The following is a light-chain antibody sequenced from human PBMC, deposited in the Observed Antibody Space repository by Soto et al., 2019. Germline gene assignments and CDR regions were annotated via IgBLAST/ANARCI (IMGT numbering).Light chain of an antibody. CDR1: SSNIGAGYP. CDR3: SSYGGYNNVI. V-gene: IGLV1-40*01. Sequence: QSVLTQPPSVSGAPGQRVTISCTGSSSNIGAGYPVHWYQQLPGTAPKLLVAGNRPSGVPDRFSVSKSGASASLAITGLQAEDEADYYCSSYGGYNNVIFGGGTKLTVL. CDR2: G. J-gene: IGLJ2*01.